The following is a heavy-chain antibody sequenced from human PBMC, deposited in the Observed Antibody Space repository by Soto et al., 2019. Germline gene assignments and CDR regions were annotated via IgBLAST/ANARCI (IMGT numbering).Heavy chain of an antibody. CDR3: ARDATMVRGVPTRVFDY. V-gene: IGHV1-2*02. D-gene: IGHD3-10*01. J-gene: IGHJ4*02. CDR1: GYTFTGYY. CDR2: INPNSGGT. Sequence: QVQLVQSGAEVKKPGASVKVSCKASGYTFTGYYMHWVRQAPGQGLEWMGWINPNSGGTNYAQKFQGRVTMTRDTSISTAYMELSRLRSDDTAVYYCARDATMVRGVPTRVFDYWGQGTLVTVSS.